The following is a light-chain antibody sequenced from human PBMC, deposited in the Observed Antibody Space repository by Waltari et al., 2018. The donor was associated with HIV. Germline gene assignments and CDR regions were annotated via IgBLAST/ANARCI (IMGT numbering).Light chain of an antibody. Sequence: DIVLTQSPDSLAVSLGERATINCKSSQSIFFSSSNTSFLAWYQQRPGQPPNLRFYWASTRESGVPDRFSGSGSGTDFTLTSSSLQAEDVAVYYCQQYFDTPYTFGQGTKLEI. CDR2: WAS. J-gene: IGKJ2*01. CDR1: QSIFFSSSNTSF. V-gene: IGKV4-1*01. CDR3: QQYFDTPYT.